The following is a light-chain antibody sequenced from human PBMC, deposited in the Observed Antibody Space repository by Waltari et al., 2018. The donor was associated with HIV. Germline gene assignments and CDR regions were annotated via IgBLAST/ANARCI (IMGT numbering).Light chain of an antibody. Sequence: SYVLTQPTSVSVAPGQTARITCGGNNIGSKSVHWYQQKPGQAPVLAVYDDNDRPSGTPGRFCGSNSGNTATLTITRVEAGDEADYDCQVWDSGSDHPDVVFGGGTKLTVL. CDR1: NIGSKS. CDR2: DDN. CDR3: QVWDSGSDHPDVV. J-gene: IGLJ2*01. V-gene: IGLV3-21*02.